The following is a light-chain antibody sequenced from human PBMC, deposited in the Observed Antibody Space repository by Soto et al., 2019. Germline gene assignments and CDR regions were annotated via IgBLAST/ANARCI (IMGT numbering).Light chain of an antibody. V-gene: IGKV3-20*01. CDR1: QSVSSSF. Sequence: IVLTQSPGTLSLSPGERATLSCRVSQSVSSSFLAWYQQRPGQAPRLLIYGASSRATGIPDRFSGGGSGTDFTLTISRLEPEDFAVYYCQQYGSSPLTFGQGTKVDIK. CDR3: QQYGSSPLT. J-gene: IGKJ1*01. CDR2: GAS.